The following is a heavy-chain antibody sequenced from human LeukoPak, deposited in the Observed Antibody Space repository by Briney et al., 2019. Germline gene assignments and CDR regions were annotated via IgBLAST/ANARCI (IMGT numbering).Heavy chain of an antibody. CDR2: IKSKTDGGTT. CDR1: GFTFSNYW. D-gene: IGHD3-22*01. J-gene: IGHJ4*02. V-gene: IGHV3-15*01. Sequence: PGGSLRLSCAASGFTFSNYWMAWVRQAPGKGLEWVGRIKSKTDGGTTDYAAPVKGRFTISRDDSKNTLYLQMNSLKTEDIAVYYCTTDLNYYDSSGYLALFDYWGQGTLVTVSS. CDR3: TTDLNYYDSSGYLALFDY.